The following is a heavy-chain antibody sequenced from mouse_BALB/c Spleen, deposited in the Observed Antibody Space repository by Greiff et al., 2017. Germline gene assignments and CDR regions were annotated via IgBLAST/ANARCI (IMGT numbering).Heavy chain of an antibody. V-gene: IGHV1-9*01. CDR1: GYTFSSYW. Sequence: QVQLQQSGAELMKPGASVKISCKATGYTFSSYWIEWVKQRPGHGLEWIGEILPGSGSTNYNEKFKGKATFTADTSSNTAYMQLSSLTSEDSAVYYCARKGWGPAWFAYWGQGTLVTVSA. J-gene: IGHJ3*01. CDR3: ARKGWGPAWFAY. D-gene: IGHD2-3*01. CDR2: ILPGSGST.